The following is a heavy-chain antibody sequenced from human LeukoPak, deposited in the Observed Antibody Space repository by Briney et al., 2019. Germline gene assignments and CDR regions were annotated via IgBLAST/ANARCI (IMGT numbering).Heavy chain of an antibody. V-gene: IGHV1-18*01. CDR3: ARVRITMVRGAYRHFDY. CDR2: ISAYNGNT. Sequence: ASVKVSCKASGYTFTSYGISWVRQAPGQGLEWMGWISAYNGNTNYAQKPQGRVTMTTDTSTSTAYMELRSLRSDDTAVYYCARVRITMVRGAYRHFDYWGQGTLVTVSS. D-gene: IGHD3-10*01. J-gene: IGHJ4*02. CDR1: GYTFTSYG.